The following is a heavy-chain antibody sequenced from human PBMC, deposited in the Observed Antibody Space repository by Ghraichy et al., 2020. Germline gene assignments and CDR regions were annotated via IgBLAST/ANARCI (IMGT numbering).Heavy chain of an antibody. CDR3: AKVGAVAGDYYYYYGMDV. V-gene: IGHV3-23*01. Sequence: GGSLRLSCAASGFTFSSYAMSWVRQAPGKALEWVSAISGSGGSTYYADSVKGRFTISRDNSKNTLYLQMNSLRAEDTAVYYCAKVGAVAGDYYYYYGMDVWGQGTTVTVSS. D-gene: IGHD6-19*01. J-gene: IGHJ6*02. CDR1: GFTFSSYA. CDR2: ISGSGGST.